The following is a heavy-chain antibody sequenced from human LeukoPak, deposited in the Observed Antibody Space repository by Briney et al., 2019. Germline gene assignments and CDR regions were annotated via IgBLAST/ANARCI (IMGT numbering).Heavy chain of an antibody. CDR3: ARRAYSSIEVYMDV. CDR2: ISSSGSTI. V-gene: IGHV3-48*03. D-gene: IGHD6-13*01. Sequence: GGSLRLSCAASGFTFSSYEMNWVRQAPGKGLEWDSYISSSGSTIYYADSVKGRFTISRDNAKNSLYLQMNSLRAEDTAVYYCARRAYSSIEVYMDVWGKGTTVTISS. J-gene: IGHJ6*03. CDR1: GFTFSSYE.